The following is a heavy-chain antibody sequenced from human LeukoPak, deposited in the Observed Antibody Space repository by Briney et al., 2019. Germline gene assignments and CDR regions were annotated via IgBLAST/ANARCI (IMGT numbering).Heavy chain of an antibody. CDR1: GFTFSSYA. D-gene: IGHD1-7*01. J-gene: IGHJ5*02. V-gene: IGHV3-23*01. CDR3: ASSNWNYGWFDP. Sequence: GGSLRLSCAASGFTFSSYAMSWVRQAPGKRLEWVSAISGSGGSTYYADSVKGRFTISRDNSKNTLYLQMNSLRAEDTAVYYCASSNWNYGWFDPWGQGTLVTVSS. CDR2: ISGSGGST.